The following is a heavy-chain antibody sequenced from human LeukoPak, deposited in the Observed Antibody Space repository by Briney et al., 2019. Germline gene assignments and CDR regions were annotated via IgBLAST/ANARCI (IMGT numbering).Heavy chain of an antibody. CDR2: VNHSCST. CDR1: GGSFSGCY. Sequence: PSETLSLTCAVYGGSFSGCYWSWIRQPPAKGMGLIGEVNHSCSTNYNPSLKSQVTISVDTSKNQFSLKLSSVTAADTAVYYCARGLYWAYFDYWGQGTLVTVSS. CDR3: ARGLYWAYFDY. V-gene: IGHV4-34*01. J-gene: IGHJ4*02. D-gene: IGHD2-8*02.